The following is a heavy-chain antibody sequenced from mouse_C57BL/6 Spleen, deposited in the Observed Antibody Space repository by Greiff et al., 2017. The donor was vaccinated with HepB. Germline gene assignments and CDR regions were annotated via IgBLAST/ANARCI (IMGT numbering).Heavy chain of an antibody. CDR3: ARELGRGGY. CDR2: ISSGGSYT. Sequence: EVHLVESGGDLVKPGGSLKLSCAASGFTFSSYGMSWVRQTPDKRLEWVATISSGGSYTYYPDSVKGRFTISRDNAKNTLYLQMSSLKSEDTAMYYCARELGRGGYWGQGTTLTVSS. J-gene: IGHJ2*01. CDR1: GFTFSSYG. V-gene: IGHV5-6*01. D-gene: IGHD4-1*01.